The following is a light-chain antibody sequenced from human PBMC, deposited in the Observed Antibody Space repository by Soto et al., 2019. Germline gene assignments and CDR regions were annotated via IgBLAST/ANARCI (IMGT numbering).Light chain of an antibody. CDR1: QSISNW. V-gene: IGKV1-5*03. Sequence: DIQMTQSPSTLSASVGDRVTITCRASQSISNWLAWYQQKPGKAPKLLIYKASSLESGVPSRFSGSGFGTEFTLPISSLQPDDFATYYCQEYNTYPWTFGQGTKVEIK. CDR3: QEYNTYPWT. CDR2: KAS. J-gene: IGKJ1*01.